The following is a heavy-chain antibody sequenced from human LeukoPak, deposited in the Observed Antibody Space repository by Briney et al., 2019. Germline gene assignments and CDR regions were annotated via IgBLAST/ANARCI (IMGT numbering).Heavy chain of an antibody. Sequence: ASVKVSCKASGYTFTGYYMHWVRQAPGQGLEWMGWINPNSGGTNYAQKFQGRVTMTRDTSISTAYMELSRLRSDDTAVYYCARGAVELWNAFDIWGQGTMVTVSS. V-gene: IGHV1-2*02. CDR3: ARGAVELWNAFDI. J-gene: IGHJ3*02. D-gene: IGHD5-18*01. CDR1: GYTFTGYY. CDR2: INPNSGGT.